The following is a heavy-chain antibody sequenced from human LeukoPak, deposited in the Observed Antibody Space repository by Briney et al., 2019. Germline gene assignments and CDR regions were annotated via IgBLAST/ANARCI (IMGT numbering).Heavy chain of an antibody. CDR2: INPNSGGT. V-gene: IGHV1-2*02. CDR1: GYTLTELS. CDR3: ARYSSPGFRYYFDY. J-gene: IGHJ4*02. D-gene: IGHD6-13*01. Sequence: GASVKVSCKVSGYTLTELSMHWVRQAPGQGLEWMGWINPNSGGTNYAQKFQGRVAMTRDTSISTAYMELSRLRSDDTAVYYCARYSSPGFRYYFDYWGQGTLVTVSS.